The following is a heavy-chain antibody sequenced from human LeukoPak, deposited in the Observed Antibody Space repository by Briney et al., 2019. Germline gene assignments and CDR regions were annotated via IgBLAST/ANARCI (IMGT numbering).Heavy chain of an antibody. J-gene: IGHJ5*02. V-gene: IGHV1-69*04. D-gene: IGHD3-3*01. CDR1: GATFSSYA. Sequence: SVKVSCKASGATFSSYAINWVRQAPGQGLEWMGRIIPMLGTVNYAQKFQGRVTIIADKFTSTAYMELSRLRSDDTAVYYCASPVRFLEWFDPWGQGTLVTVSS. CDR2: IIPMLGTV. CDR3: ASPVRFLEWFDP.